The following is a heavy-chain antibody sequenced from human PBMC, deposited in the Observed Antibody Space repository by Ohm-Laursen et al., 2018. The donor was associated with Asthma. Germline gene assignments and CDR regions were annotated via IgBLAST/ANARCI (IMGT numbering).Heavy chain of an antibody. CDR3: AKVLVPAANVGMDV. D-gene: IGHD2-2*01. CDR1: GFTFSSYG. Sequence: SLRLSCAASGFTFSSYGMHWVRQAPGKGLEWVAVISYDGSNKYYADSVKGRSTISRDNSKNTLYLQMNSLRAEDTAVYYRAKVLVPAANVGMDVWGQGTTATVSS. CDR2: ISYDGSNK. J-gene: IGHJ6*02. V-gene: IGHV3-30*18.